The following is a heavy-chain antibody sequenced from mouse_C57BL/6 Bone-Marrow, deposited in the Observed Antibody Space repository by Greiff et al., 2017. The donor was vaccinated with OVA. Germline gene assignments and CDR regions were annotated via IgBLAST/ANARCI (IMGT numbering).Heavy chain of an antibody. CDR1: GYTFTDYE. Sequence: VQLQQSGAELVRPGASVTLSCKASGYTFTDYEMHWVKQTPVHGLEWIGAIDPETGGTAYNQKFKGKAILTADKSSSTAYMELRSLTSEDSAVYYCTRLITTVVASDDWGQGTTLTVSS. D-gene: IGHD1-1*01. CDR3: TRLITTVVASDD. J-gene: IGHJ2*01. CDR2: IDPETGGT. V-gene: IGHV1-15*01.